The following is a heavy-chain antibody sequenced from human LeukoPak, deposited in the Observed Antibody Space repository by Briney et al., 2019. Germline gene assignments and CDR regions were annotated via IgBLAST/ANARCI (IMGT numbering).Heavy chain of an antibody. D-gene: IGHD1-26*01. V-gene: IGHV4-34*01. CDR1: GFIFSDYS. CDR2: INHSGST. J-gene: IGHJ4*02. CDR3: ARSFIKGSSSFDY. Sequence: GSLRLSCAASGFIFSDYSMNWVRQAPGKGLEWIGEINHSGSTNYNPSLKSRVTISVDTSKNQFSLKLSSVTAADTAVYYCARSFIKGSSSFDYWGQGTLVTVSS.